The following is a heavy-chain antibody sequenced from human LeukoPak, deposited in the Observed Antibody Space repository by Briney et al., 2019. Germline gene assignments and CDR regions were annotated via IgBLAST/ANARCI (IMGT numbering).Heavy chain of an antibody. CDR2: ISAYNGNT. D-gene: IGHD4-17*01. Sequence: VASVKVSCKASGYTFTSYGISWVRQAPGQGLEWMGWISAYNGNTNYAQKLQGRVTMTTDTSTSPAYMELRSLRSDDTAVYYCARANLRLSFVDGMDVWGQGTTVTVSS. CDR1: GYTFTSYG. CDR3: ARANLRLSFVDGMDV. J-gene: IGHJ6*02. V-gene: IGHV1-18*01.